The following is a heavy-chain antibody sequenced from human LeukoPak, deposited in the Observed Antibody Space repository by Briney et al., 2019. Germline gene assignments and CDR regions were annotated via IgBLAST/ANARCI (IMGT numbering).Heavy chain of an antibody. D-gene: IGHD4-17*01. J-gene: IGHJ4*02. V-gene: IGHV3-7*03. CDR1: GFTFGSYW. CDR2: IKQDESEK. CDR3: AKAINGDYYYFDY. Sequence: GGSLRLSCAASGFTFGSYWMTWVRQAPGKGLEWVANIKQDESEKYYVDSVKGRFTISRDNAKNSLYLQMNSLRAEDTALYYCAKAINGDYYYFDYWGQGTLVTVPS.